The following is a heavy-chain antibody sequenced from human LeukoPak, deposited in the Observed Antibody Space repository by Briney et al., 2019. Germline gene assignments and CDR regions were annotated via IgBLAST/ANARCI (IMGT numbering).Heavy chain of an antibody. J-gene: IGHJ4*02. Sequence: GGSLRLSCAASGFTFRNYCMTWVRQVPGKGLEWVASIKQDESEKYFLDSVKGRFTISRDNAENSLYLQMNSLRAEDTAVYYCARVYYLDSGTSYRHLDYWGQGTLVTVSS. CDR3: ARVYYLDSGTSYRHLDY. CDR1: GFTFRNYC. D-gene: IGHD1-26*01. V-gene: IGHV3-7*01. CDR2: IKQDESEK.